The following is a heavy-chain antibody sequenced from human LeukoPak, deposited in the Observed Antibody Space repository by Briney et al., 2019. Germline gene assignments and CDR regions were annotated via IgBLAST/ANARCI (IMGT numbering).Heavy chain of an antibody. V-gene: IGHV3-23*01. CDR2: IAADGRST. CDR3: AKVAGSSGYFPDF. CDR1: GFTFTSYA. J-gene: IGHJ4*02. Sequence: GGSPRLSCVAFGFTFTSYAMSWVRQAPVKGLEWVSAIAADGRSTYHADSVKGRFTISRDISKNTLYLQMNSLRVEDTAVYYCAKVAGSSGYFPDFWGQGTLVTVSS. D-gene: IGHD3-22*01.